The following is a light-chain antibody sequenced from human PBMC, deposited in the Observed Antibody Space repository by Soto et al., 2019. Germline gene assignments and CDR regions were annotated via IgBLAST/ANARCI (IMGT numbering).Light chain of an antibody. V-gene: IGKV1-5*03. J-gene: IGKJ1*01. CDR2: KAY. CDR3: QQYNTYSRT. Sequence: IQMTQSPSSLSGSVGDRVTITCRASQSVSSWLAWYQQKPGKAHKLLIYKAYSLESGVQSRFSGSGSGTEFTLTIRSLQPDDIATYYCQQYNTYSRTFGQGTKVDIK. CDR1: QSVSSW.